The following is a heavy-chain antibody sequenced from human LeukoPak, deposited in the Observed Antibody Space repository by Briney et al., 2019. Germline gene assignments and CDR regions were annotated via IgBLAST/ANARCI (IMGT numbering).Heavy chain of an antibody. CDR2: ISGGGGNT. D-gene: IGHD3-10*01. J-gene: IGHJ5*02. V-gene: IGHV3-23*01. CDR3: AKDGDIWLGDLNWFDP. Sequence: GGSLRLSCAASGFTFSSYAMSWVRQAPGKGLEWASTISGGGGNTYYADSVKGRFTISRDISKNTLYLQMNSLRAEDTAVYYCAKDGDIWLGDLNWFDPWGQGTLVTVSS. CDR1: GFTFSSYA.